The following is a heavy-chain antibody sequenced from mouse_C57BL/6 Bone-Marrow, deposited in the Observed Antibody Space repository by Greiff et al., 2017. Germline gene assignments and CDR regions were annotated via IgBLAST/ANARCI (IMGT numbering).Heavy chain of an antibody. CDR2: IYPRDGST. CDR1: GYTFTSYD. Sequence: QVQLQQSGPELVKPGASVKLSCKASGYTFTSYDINWVKQRPGQGLEWIGWIYPRDGSTKYNETFKGKATLTVDTSSSTAYMELHSLASEDSAVYFCARRRGYCYGRRYWYFDVWGTGTTVTVSS. D-gene: IGHD1-1*01. V-gene: IGHV1-85*01. CDR3: ARRRGYCYGRRYWYFDV. J-gene: IGHJ1*03.